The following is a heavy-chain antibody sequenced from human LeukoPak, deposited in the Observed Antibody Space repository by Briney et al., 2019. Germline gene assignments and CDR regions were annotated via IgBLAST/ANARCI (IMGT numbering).Heavy chain of an antibody. CDR3: ARQESSYGSGSYFDY. Sequence: SESLSLTCTVSGGSISTYYWTWIRQPPGKGLEWIGSISYSGSTNNSPSLEGRVTMSVDTSKNQFSLQLSSVTAADTAVYFCARQESSYGSGSYFDYWGQGFVVTVSS. CDR2: ISYSGST. J-gene: IGHJ4*02. CDR1: GGSISTYY. D-gene: IGHD3-10*01. V-gene: IGHV4-59*08.